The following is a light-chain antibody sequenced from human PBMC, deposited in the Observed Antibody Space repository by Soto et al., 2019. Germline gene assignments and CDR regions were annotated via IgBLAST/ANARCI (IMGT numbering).Light chain of an antibody. CDR3: ASYSSLSTRV. Sequence: QSVLTQPASVSGSPGQSITISCTGTSSDVGGYNYVSWYQHHPGKAPKLMIYDVSNRPSGVSNRFSGSKSGSTASLTISGLQFEDEADYHCASYSSLSTRVFGTGTKVTVL. CDR1: SSDVGGYNY. J-gene: IGLJ1*01. V-gene: IGLV2-14*01. CDR2: DVS.